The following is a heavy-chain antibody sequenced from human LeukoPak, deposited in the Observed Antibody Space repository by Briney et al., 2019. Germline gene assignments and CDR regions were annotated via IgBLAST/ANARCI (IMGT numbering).Heavy chain of an antibody. V-gene: IGHV3-53*01. CDR2: IYSGGST. D-gene: IGHD4-17*01. CDR1: GFTVSSNY. Sequence: GGSLRLSCAVSGFTVSSNYMSWVRQAPGKGLEWVSVIYSGGSTYYADSVMGRFTISRDNAKNSLYLQMNSLRGEDTAVYYCARDLYGDYSFDYWGQGTLVTVSS. CDR3: ARDLYGDYSFDY. J-gene: IGHJ4*02.